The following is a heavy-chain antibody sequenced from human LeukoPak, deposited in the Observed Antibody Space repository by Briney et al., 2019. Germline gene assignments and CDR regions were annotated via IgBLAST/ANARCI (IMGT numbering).Heavy chain of an antibody. Sequence: EASVKVSCKASGYTFTSYGISWVRQAPGQGLEWMGWISAYNGNTNYAQKLQGRVTMTTDTSTSTAYMELRSLRSDDTAVYYCARSSGSYYKSPYYFDYWGQGTLVTVSS. D-gene: IGHD3-10*01. CDR1: GYTFTSYG. V-gene: IGHV1-18*01. J-gene: IGHJ4*02. CDR3: ARSSGSYYKSPYYFDY. CDR2: ISAYNGNT.